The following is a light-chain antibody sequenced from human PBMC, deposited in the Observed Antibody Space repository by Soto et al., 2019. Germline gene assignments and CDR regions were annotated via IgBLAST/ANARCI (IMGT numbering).Light chain of an antibody. CDR3: QQRSNWPPRFT. J-gene: IGKJ3*01. V-gene: IGKV3-11*01. CDR2: DAS. Sequence: ELVLTQSPATLSLSPGERATLSCRASQSVSSYLAWYQQKPGQAPRLLIYDASNRATGIPARFSGSGSGTDFTLTISSLEPEIFAVYDCQQRSNWPPRFTFGPGTKVDIK. CDR1: QSVSSY.